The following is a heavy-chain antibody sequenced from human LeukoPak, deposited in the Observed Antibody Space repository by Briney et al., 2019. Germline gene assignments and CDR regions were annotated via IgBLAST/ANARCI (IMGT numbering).Heavy chain of an antibody. Sequence: GGSLRLSCAASGFTFSSYSMNWVRQAPGKGLEWVSYISSRSSTIYYADSVKGRFTISRDNAKNSLYLQMNSLRAEDTAVYYCARGSLIRGVNYFDYWGQGTLVTVSS. J-gene: IGHJ4*02. V-gene: IGHV3-48*04. CDR2: ISSRSSTI. CDR1: GFTFSSYS. D-gene: IGHD3-10*01. CDR3: ARGSLIRGVNYFDY.